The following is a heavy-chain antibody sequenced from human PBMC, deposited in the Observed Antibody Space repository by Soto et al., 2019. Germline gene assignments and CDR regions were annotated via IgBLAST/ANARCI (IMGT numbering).Heavy chain of an antibody. CDR1: GFTFSSYG. D-gene: IGHD6-13*01. CDR3: ARDAAAGTNYYGMDV. Sequence: GGSLRLSCAASGFTFSSYGMHWVRQAPGKGLEWVAVIWYDGSNKYYADSVKGRFTISRDNSKNTLYLQMNSLRAEDTAVYYCARDAAAGTNYYGMDVWGRGTTVTVSS. J-gene: IGHJ6*02. CDR2: IWYDGSNK. V-gene: IGHV3-33*01.